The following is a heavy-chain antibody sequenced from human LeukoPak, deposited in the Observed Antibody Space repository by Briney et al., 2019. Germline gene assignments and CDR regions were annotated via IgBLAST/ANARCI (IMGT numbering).Heavy chain of an antibody. CDR2: INPSGGST. J-gene: IGHJ4*02. V-gene: IGHV1-46*01. D-gene: IGHD3-9*01. CDR1: GYTFTSYY. Sequence: ASVKVSCKASGYTFTSYYMHWVRQAPGQGLEWMGIINPSGGSTSYAQKFQGRVTMTRDMSTSTVYMELSSLRSEDTAVYYCAREVWEYDILTGYLDYWGQGTLVTVSS. CDR3: AREVWEYDILTGYLDY.